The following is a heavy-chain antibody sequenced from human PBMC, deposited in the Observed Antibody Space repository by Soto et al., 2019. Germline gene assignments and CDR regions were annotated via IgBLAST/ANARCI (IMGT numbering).Heavy chain of an antibody. Sequence: PSETLPLTCAVSGGSFTSNNWWTWVRQPPGQGLEWIGEIYRTGSTNYNPSLKSRVTISLDKSENQFSLKVTSLTAADTAVYYCASRDPGTSVDYWVQGTLVTVSS. CDR2: IYRTGST. CDR1: GGSFTSNNW. V-gene: IGHV4-4*02. D-gene: IGHD1-7*01. CDR3: ASRDPGTSVDY. J-gene: IGHJ4*02.